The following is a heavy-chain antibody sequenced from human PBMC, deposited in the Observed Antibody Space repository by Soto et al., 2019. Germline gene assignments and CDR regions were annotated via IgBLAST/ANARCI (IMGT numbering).Heavy chain of an antibody. CDR2: IIPILGIA. CDR3: ARDLVTMVRGARMDV. V-gene: IGHV1-69*08. CDR1: GGTFSSYT. Sequence: QVQLVQSGAEVKKPGSSVKVSCKASGGTFSSYTISWVRQAPGQGLEWMGRIIPILGIANYAQKFQGRVTSXXDXSXXTAYMELSSLRSEDTAVYYCARDLVTMVRGARMDVWGQGTTVTVSS. D-gene: IGHD3-10*01. J-gene: IGHJ6*02.